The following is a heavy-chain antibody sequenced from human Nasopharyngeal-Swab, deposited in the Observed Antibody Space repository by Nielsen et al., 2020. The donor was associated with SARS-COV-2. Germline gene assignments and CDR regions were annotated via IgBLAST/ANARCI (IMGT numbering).Heavy chain of an antibody. J-gene: IGHJ6*02. CDR3: ARESGSRRYYYYYYGMDV. CDR2: ISSSSSTI. D-gene: IGHD5-12*01. CDR1: GFTFSSYS. V-gene: IGHV3-48*02. Sequence: GEFLKISCAASGFTFSSYSMNWVRQAPGKGLEWVSYISSSSSTIYYADSVKGRFTISRDNAKNSLYLQMNSLRDEDTAVYYCARESGSRRYYYYYYGMDVWGQGTTVIVSS.